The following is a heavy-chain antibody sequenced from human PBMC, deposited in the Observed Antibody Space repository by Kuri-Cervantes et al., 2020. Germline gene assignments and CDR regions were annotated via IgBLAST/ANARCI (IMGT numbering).Heavy chain of an antibody. Sequence: GESLKISCAASGFTFSSYWMHWVRQAPGKGLVWVSRINSDGSSTSHADSVKGRFTISRDNAKNTLYLQMNSLRAEDTAVYYCARSTVTKRMDWGQGTLVTVSS. D-gene: IGHD4-17*01. J-gene: IGHJ4*02. CDR2: INSDGSST. CDR1: GFTFSSYW. V-gene: IGHV3-74*01. CDR3: ARSTVTKRMD.